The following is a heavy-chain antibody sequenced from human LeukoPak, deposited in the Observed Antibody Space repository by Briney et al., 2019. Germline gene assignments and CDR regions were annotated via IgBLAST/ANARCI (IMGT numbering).Heavy chain of an antibody. V-gene: IGHV1-69*13. CDR3: ARTMSGDVPAAIMSHWFDP. D-gene: IGHD2-2*02. CDR1: GGTFRRYA. Sequence: ASVKVSCKACGGTFRRYAISWVRQAPGQGLEWMGGIIPIFGTANYAQKFQGRVTITADESTSTAYMELSSLRSEDTAVYYCARTMSGDVPAAIMSHWFDPWGQGTLVTVSS. CDR2: IIPIFGTA. J-gene: IGHJ5*02.